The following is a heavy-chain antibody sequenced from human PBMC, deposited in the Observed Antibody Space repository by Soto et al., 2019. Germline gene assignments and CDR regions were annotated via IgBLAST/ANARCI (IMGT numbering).Heavy chain of an antibody. J-gene: IGHJ3*02. V-gene: IGHV4-4*02. CDR3: AREYCSGGSCYVHDAFDI. CDR1: SGSISSSNW. D-gene: IGHD2-15*01. Sequence: QVQLQESGPGLVKPSGTLSLTCAVSSGSISSSNWWSWVRQPPGKGLEWIGEIYHSGSTNYNPSLKSSVTITVDKSKNQFSLKLSSVTAADTAVYYCAREYCSGGSCYVHDAFDIWGQGTMVTVSS. CDR2: IYHSGST.